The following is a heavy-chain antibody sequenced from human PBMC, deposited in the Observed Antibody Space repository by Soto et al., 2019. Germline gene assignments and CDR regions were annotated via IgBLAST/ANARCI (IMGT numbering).Heavy chain of an antibody. CDR3: ARDRDQLLISEFDP. Sequence: AGGSLRLSCAASGFTFSSYWMSWVRQAPGKGLEWVANIKQDGSEKYYVDSVKGRFTISRDNAKNSLYLQMNSLRAEDTAVYYCARDRDQLLISEFDPWGQGTLVTVSS. D-gene: IGHD2-2*01. J-gene: IGHJ5*02. CDR2: IKQDGSEK. V-gene: IGHV3-7*05. CDR1: GFTFSSYW.